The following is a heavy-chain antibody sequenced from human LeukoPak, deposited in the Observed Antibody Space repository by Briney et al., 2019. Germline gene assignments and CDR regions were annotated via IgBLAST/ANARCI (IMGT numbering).Heavy chain of an antibody. Sequence: GGSLRLSCAASGFTFDDYGMSWVRQAPGKGLEWVSDTNWNGGSTGYADSVKGRFTVSRDNAKNSLYLQMNSLRVEDTALYYCARSSGHRYGPFPYWGQGTLVTVSS. D-gene: IGHD6-19*01. J-gene: IGHJ4*02. CDR1: GFTFDDYG. CDR3: ARSSGHRYGPFPY. CDR2: TNWNGGST. V-gene: IGHV3-20*04.